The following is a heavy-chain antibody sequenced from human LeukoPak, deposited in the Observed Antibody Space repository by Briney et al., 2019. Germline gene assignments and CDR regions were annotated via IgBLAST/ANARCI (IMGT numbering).Heavy chain of an antibody. CDR3: GKDRTYSGSHCCLDS. J-gene: IGHJ4*02. CDR2: ISWNSDSI. CDR1: GFTFDGYA. D-gene: IGHD1-26*01. V-gene: IGHV3-9*01. Sequence: PGRSLRLSCAASGFTFDGYAMHWVRQAPGKGLEWVSGISWNSDSIGYADSVKGRFTISRDNAKNSLYLQMNSLRAEDTALYYCGKDRTYSGSHCCLDSWGQGTLVTVSS.